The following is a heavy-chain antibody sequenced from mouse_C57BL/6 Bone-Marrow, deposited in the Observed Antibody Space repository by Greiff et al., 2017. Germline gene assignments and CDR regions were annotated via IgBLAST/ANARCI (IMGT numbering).Heavy chain of an antibody. D-gene: IGHD4-1*01. V-gene: IGHV3-6*01. J-gene: IGHJ1*03. Sequence: VQLQQSGPGLVKPSQSLSLTCSVTGYSITSGYYWNWIRQFPGNKLEWMGYISYDGSNNYNPSLKNRISITRDTSKNQFFLKLNSVTTEDTATXYCARDQLTGTYWYFDVWGTGTTVTVSS. CDR2: ISYDGSN. CDR3: ARDQLTGTYWYFDV. CDR1: GYSITSGYY.